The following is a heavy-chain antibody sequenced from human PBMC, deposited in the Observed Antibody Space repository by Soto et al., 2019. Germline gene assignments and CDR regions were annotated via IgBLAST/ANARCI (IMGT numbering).Heavy chain of an antibody. V-gene: IGHV4-61*01. J-gene: IGHJ3*02. CDR1: GGSVNSVNYY. CDR2: IYSSGST. Sequence: QVQLQESGPGLVKPSETLSLSCSVSGGSVNSVNYYWSWIRQPPGKGLEWIGYIYSSGSTNYNPSLKSRVTTSVDTSKNQLSLRLNSVTTADTAVYYCATSPRFAFDIWGQGTMVTVSS. CDR3: ATSPRFAFDI.